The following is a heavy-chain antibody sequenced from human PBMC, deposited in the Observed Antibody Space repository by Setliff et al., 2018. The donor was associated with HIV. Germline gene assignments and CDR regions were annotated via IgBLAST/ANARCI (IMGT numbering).Heavy chain of an antibody. V-gene: IGHV4-34*01. CDR2: ITPSGAT. CDR1: GGSVSGHY. Sequence: SETLSLTCAVYGGSVSGHYWGWFRQPPGKGLEWIGEITPSGATNYLPSLKSRVTMSLDTSKNQFSLKMTSVTAADTALYYCSNWNTTIDEDAWGQGTLVTVLL. D-gene: IGHD5-18*01. CDR3: SNWNTTIDEDA. J-gene: IGHJ5*02.